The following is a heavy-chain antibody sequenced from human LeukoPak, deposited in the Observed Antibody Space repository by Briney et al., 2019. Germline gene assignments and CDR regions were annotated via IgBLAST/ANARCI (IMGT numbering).Heavy chain of an antibody. CDR2: ITTSDGNT. J-gene: IGHJ4*02. CDR1: GFSFGSYS. V-gene: IGHV3-23*01. D-gene: IGHD7-27*01. Sequence: PGGSLRLSCAASGFSFGSYSMNWVRQAPGKGLEWVSTITTSDGNTYYADSVKGRFTVSRGNSKNTLFLQMNSLRAEDTAVYYCAKDGGLWVSAHWGDSWGRGTLVTVSS. CDR3: AKDGGLWVSAHWGDS.